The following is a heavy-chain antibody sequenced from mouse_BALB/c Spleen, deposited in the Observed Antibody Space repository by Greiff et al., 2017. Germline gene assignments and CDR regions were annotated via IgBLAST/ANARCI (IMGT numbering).Heavy chain of an antibody. CDR1: GYTFTSYW. J-gene: IGHJ4*01. CDR2: IYPSDSYT. Sequence: QVQLKQPGAELVRPGASVKLSCKASGYTFTSYWINWVKQRPGQGLEWIGNIYPSDSYTNYNQKFKDKATLTVDKSSSTAYMQLSSPTSEDSAVYYCTRKYGNYDYAMDYWGQGTSVTVSS. V-gene: IGHV1-69*02. D-gene: IGHD2-10*02. CDR3: TRKYGNYDYAMDY.